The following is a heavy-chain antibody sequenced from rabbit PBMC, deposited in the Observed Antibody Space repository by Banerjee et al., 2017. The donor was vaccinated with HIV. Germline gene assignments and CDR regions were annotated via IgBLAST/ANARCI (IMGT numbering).Heavy chain of an antibody. CDR1: AFSFSSNV. CDR3: ARDLAAVTGWNFGL. J-gene: IGHJ4*01. D-gene: IGHD7-1*01. CDR2: INTSSGNT. V-gene: IGHV1S45*01. Sequence: QEQLVESGGGLVKPEGSLTLTCTVSAFSFSSNVMRWVRQAPGKGLEWIGCINTSSGNTVYASWAKGRFTISKTSSTTVTLQMTSLTAADTATYFCARDLAAVTGWNFGLWGQGTLVTVS.